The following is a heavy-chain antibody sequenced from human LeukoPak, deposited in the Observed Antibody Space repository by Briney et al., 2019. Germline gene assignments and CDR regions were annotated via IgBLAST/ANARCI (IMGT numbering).Heavy chain of an antibody. J-gene: IGHJ4*02. D-gene: IGHD6-19*01. Sequence: LRLSCAASGFTVRSNYMSWVRQAPGKGLEWIGYIYYSGSTYYNPSLKSRVTISLDTSKNQFSLKLSSVTAADTAVYYCARLYSSGSYYFDSWGQGTLVTVSS. CDR1: GFTVRSNY. CDR2: IYYSGST. V-gene: IGHV4-31*02. CDR3: ARLYSSGSYYFDS.